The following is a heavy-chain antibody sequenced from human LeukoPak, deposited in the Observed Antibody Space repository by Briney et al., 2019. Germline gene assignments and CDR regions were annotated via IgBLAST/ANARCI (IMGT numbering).Heavy chain of an antibody. CDR2: ITWDGSSH. V-gene: IGHV3-43D*03. D-gene: IGHD2-15*01. Sequence: GGSLRLSCATSGFTFDDYALHWVRQSPEKGLEWLSLITWDGSSHYYADSAKGRFTISRDNSKNSLYLQMDGLRPEDTALYFCARDTGPRPIGYFDSWGQGTLVTVSS. CDR1: GFTFDDYA. CDR3: ARDTGPRPIGYFDS. J-gene: IGHJ4*02.